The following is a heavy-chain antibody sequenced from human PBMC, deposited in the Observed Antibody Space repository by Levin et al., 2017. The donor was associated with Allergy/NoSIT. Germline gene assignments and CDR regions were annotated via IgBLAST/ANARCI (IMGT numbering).Heavy chain of an antibody. CDR3: ARGGYLLAVAGNPPYYYYYYGMDV. V-gene: IGHV1-2*02. CDR1: GYTFTGYY. J-gene: IGHJ6*02. CDR2: INPNSGGT. D-gene: IGHD6-19*01. Sequence: ASVKVSCKASGYTFTGYYMHWVRQAPGQGLEWMGWINPNSGGTNYAQKFQGRVTMTRDTSISTAYMELSRLRSDDTAVYYCARGGYLLAVAGNPPYYYYYYGMDVWGQGTTVTVSS.